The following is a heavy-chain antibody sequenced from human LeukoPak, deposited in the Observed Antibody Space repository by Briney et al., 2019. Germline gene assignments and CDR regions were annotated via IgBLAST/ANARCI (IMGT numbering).Heavy chain of an antibody. CDR3: ARTQSGYDYYFDY. J-gene: IGHJ4*02. Sequence: PGGSLRLSCAASGFTFSSYAMHWVRQAPGKGLEWVAVISYDGSNKYYADSVKGRFTISRDNSKNTLYLQMNSLRAEDTAVYYCARTQSGYDYYFDYWGQGTLVTVSS. V-gene: IGHV3-30*14. D-gene: IGHD5-12*01. CDR2: ISYDGSNK. CDR1: GFTFSSYA.